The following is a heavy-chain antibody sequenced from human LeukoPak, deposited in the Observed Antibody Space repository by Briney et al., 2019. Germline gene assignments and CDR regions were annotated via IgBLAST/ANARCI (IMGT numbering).Heavy chain of an antibody. CDR2: IYTSGST. V-gene: IGHV4-61*02. Sequence: PSETLSLTCTVSGGSISSGSYYWSWIRQPAGKGLEWIGRIYTSGSTNYNPSLKSRVTISVDTSRNQFSLKLSSVTAADTAVYYCARALERWFGELPTRFNWFDPWGQGTLVTVSS. D-gene: IGHD3-10*01. J-gene: IGHJ5*02. CDR3: ARALERWFGELPTRFNWFDP. CDR1: GGSISSGSYY.